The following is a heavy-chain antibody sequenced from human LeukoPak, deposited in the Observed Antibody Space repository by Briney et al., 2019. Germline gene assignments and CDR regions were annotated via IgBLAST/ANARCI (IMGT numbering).Heavy chain of an antibody. J-gene: IGHJ4*02. CDR3: ARGEGYSSSVGFDC. Sequence: GGSVKVSCQASGYTXTSYGISWVRQAPGQGLEWMGWTSSYNGNTNYAQKFQGRVTVTTDTSTSTAYMEVRSLISDDSAVYYCARGEGYSSSVGFDCWGQGTLVTVSS. CDR1: GYTXTSYG. V-gene: IGHV1-18*01. CDR2: TSSYNGNT. D-gene: IGHD6-13*01.